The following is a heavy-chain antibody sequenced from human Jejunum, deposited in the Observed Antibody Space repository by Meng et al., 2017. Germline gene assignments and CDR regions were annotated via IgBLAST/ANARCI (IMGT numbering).Heavy chain of an antibody. J-gene: IGHJ4*01. CDR1: GFPFRTYS. D-gene: IGHD1-1*01. V-gene: IGHV3-74*01. Sequence: GELGGSGGGCVQAVGCRSLPGAASGFPFRTYSMHWVRQAPGKGLVWVSQIKPDGNNISYADSVRGRFTISRDNAKSTLYLEMNSLRAEDAAVYYCARDNDWVVRDYWGRGTLVTVSS. CDR2: IKPDGNNI. CDR3: ARDNDWVVRDY.